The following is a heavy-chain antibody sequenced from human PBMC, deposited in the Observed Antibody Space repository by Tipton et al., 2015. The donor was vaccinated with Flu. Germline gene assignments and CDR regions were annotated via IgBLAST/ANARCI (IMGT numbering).Heavy chain of an antibody. V-gene: IGHV4-39*07. CDR2: IYHRGNT. CDR1: GDSINSPTYY. D-gene: IGHD3-3*01. Sequence: PGLVKPSETLSLTCSVSGDSINSPTYYWGWFRQPPGKGLEWIGTIYHRGNTYYNPSLKSRVTISVDTSKNQLSLRLGSVTAADTAVYYCARDDYRFWSSYPYYYYYGMDVWGPGTTVTVSS. CDR3: ARDDYRFWSSYPYYYYYGMDV. J-gene: IGHJ6*02.